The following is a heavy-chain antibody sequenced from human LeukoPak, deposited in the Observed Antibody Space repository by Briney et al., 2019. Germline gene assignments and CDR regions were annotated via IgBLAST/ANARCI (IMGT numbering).Heavy chain of an antibody. Sequence: GGSLRLSCAASGFTFSSYDMHWVRQATGKGLEWVSAIGTAGDTYYPGSVKGRFTISRENAKNSLYLQMNSLRAGDTAVYYCARAGVLRYFDYWGQGTLVTVSS. CDR1: GFTFSSYD. V-gene: IGHV3-13*01. D-gene: IGHD3-9*01. J-gene: IGHJ4*02. CDR2: IGTAGDT. CDR3: ARAGVLRYFDY.